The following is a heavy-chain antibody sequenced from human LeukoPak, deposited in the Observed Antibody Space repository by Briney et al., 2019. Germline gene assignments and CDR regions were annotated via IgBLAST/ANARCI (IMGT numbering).Heavy chain of an antibody. CDR1: GYTFTSYG. CDR3: ARDGYFDY. CDR2: ISGNNDNT. Sequence: ASVKVSCKPSGYTFTSYGIGWVRQAPGQGLEWMGWISGNNDNTNYAQKIQGRVTMTTDTSTSTAYMELRSLRSDDTAVYYCARDGYFDYWGQGTLVTVSS. J-gene: IGHJ4*02. V-gene: IGHV1-18*01.